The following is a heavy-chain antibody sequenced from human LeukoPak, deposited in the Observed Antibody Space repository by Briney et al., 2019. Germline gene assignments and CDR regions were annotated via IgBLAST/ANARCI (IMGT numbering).Heavy chain of an antibody. Sequence: SETLSLTCTVSGYTISSGYYWGWIRQPPGKGLEWIGEINHSGSTNYNPSLKSRVTISVDTSKNQFSLKLSSVTAADTAVYYCARRGSGWYHYWGQGTLVTVSS. CDR1: GYTISSGYY. CDR3: ARRGSGWYHY. J-gene: IGHJ4*02. CDR2: INHSGST. V-gene: IGHV4-38-2*02. D-gene: IGHD6-19*01.